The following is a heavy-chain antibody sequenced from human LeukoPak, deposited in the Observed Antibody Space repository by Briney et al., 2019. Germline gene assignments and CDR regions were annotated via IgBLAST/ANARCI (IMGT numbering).Heavy chain of an antibody. J-gene: IGHJ2*01. D-gene: IGHD1-26*01. V-gene: IGHV3-23*01. CDR3: ARAGLWELLNLGWYFDL. CDR1: GFTFSSYA. Sequence: GGSLRLSCAASGFTFSSYAMSWVRQAPGKGLEWVSAISGSGGSTYYADSVKGRFTISRDNSKNTLYLQMNSLGAEDTAVYYCARAGLWELLNLGWYFDLWGRGTLVTVSS. CDR2: ISGSGGST.